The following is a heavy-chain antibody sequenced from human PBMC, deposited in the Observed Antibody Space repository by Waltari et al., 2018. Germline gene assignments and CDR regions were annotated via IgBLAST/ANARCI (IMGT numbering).Heavy chain of an antibody. D-gene: IGHD3-16*01. CDR1: GGTFSSYA. CDR3: ARDLMIRAFDI. J-gene: IGHJ3*02. Sequence: QVQLVQAGAEVKKPGSSVKVSCKASGGTFSSYAISWGRQAPGQGLEWMGGIRPNLGIANYAQKFQGRVTITADDSTSTAYMELSSLRSADTAVYYCARDLMIRAFDIWGQGTMVTVSS. CDR2: IRPNLGIA. V-gene: IGHV1-69*04.